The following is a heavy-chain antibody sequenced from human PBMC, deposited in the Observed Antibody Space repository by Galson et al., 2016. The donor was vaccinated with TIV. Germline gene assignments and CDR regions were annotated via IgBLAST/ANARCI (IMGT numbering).Heavy chain of an antibody. Sequence: SVKVSCKASGYTFINYAIQWVRQAPGQSLEWMGWISAANGDTKSSQKFQGRVTTTRDTSANMAYMELSSLRSEDTAVYYCARSDAFSGYHYHFDYWGQGTLVTVSS. CDR2: ISAANGDT. CDR3: ARSDAFSGYHYHFDY. D-gene: IGHD3-22*01. CDR1: GYTFINYA. J-gene: IGHJ4*02. V-gene: IGHV1-3*01.